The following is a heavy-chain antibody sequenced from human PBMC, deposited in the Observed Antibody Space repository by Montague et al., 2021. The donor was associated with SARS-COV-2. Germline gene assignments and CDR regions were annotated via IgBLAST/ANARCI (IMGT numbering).Heavy chain of an antibody. J-gene: IGHJ6*02. D-gene: IGHD3-22*01. CDR1: GFTSGDYQ. V-gene: IGHV3-7*03. Sequence: SLRLSCAASGFTSGDYQMTWVRQAPGKGLQWVANINQDETAKTYVDSVKGRFTISRDNSKNTLYLQMNSLRGEDTAIYYCAKSGVVINPYYYYGMDVWGQGTTVTVSS. CDR2: INQDETAK. CDR3: AKSGVVINPYYYYGMDV.